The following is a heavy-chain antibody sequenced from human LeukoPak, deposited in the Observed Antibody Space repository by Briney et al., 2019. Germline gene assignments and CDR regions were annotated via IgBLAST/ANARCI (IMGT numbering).Heavy chain of an antibody. D-gene: IGHD3-22*01. V-gene: IGHV4-31*03. CDR1: GRSVNSGGYY. J-gene: IGHJ4*02. CDR2: IYFSGST. Sequence: PSETLSLTCTVSGRSVNSGGYYWSWIRQYPGRGLEWFGYIYFSGSTFYNPSFESRVFISLDISKNQFSLRLSSVTAADTAIYYCARQPPGSGYQYRYYFDYWGQGTLVTVSS. CDR3: ARQPPGSGYQYRYYFDY.